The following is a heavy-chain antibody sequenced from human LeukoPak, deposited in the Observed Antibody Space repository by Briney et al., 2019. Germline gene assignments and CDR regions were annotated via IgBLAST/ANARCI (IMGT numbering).Heavy chain of an antibody. D-gene: IGHD6-19*01. V-gene: IGHV1-3*01. J-gene: IGHJ4*02. CDR2: FNSDTGNT. Sequence: ASVKVSCKASGYTLTNYAIHWVRQAPGQRLEWMGWFNSDTGNTEYSQKFQSRVTISRDTSANTAYMELNRLRPEDTAVFYCVRGGPNKSGWTLDYWGQGTLVTVSS. CDR1: GYTLTNYA. CDR3: VRGGPNKSGWTLDY.